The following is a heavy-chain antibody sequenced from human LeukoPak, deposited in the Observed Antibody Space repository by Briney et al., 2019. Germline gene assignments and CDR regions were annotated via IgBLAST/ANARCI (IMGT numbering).Heavy chain of an antibody. D-gene: IGHD6-13*01. CDR1: GFTFSSYA. CDR3: ARGRIAAANDY. J-gene: IGHJ4*02. V-gene: IGHV3-30-3*01. Sequence: GSLRLSCAASGFTFSSYAMHWVRQAPGKGLEGVAVISYDGSNKYYADSVKGRFTISRDNSKNTLYLQMNSLRAEDTAVYYCARGRIAAANDYWGQGTLVTVSS. CDR2: ISYDGSNK.